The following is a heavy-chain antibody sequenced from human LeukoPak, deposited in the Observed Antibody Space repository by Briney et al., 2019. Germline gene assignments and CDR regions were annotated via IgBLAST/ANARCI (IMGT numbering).Heavy chain of an antibody. CDR2: INPNSGGT. CDR1: GYTFTGYY. J-gene: IGHJ3*02. D-gene: IGHD1-26*01. CDR3: ARVGSGSYDGVGAFDI. Sequence: GASVKVSCKASGYTFTGYYMHWVRQAPGQGLEWMGWINPNSGGTNYAQKFQGRVTMTRDTSISTAYMELSRLRSDDTAVYYCARVGSGSYDGVGAFDIWGQGTMVTVSS. V-gene: IGHV1-2*02.